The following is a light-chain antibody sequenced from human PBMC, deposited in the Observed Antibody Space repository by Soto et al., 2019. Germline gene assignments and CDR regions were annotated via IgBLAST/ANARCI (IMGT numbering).Light chain of an antibody. Sequence: QSVLTQPASVSGSPGQSVTISCTGTSSVFGSYKFVSWYQHHPGKVPKVIIYETSKRPSGVSDRFSGSKSGNTASLTISGLQAEDEADYYCQSYDSSLSGLYVFGTGTKVTV. CDR3: QSYDSSLSGLYV. CDR2: ETS. V-gene: IGLV2-14*02. J-gene: IGLJ1*01. CDR1: SSVFGSYKF.